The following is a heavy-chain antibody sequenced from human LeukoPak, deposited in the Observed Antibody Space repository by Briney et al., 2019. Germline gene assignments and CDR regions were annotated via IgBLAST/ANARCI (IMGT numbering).Heavy chain of an antibody. J-gene: IGHJ4*02. Sequence: SVKVSCKASGGTFSSYAISLVRQAPGQGLEWMGRIIPILGIANYAQKFQGRVTITADKYTSTAYMELSSLRSEDTAVYYCARAEAKQWLVHRGFWFDYWGQGTLVTISS. V-gene: IGHV1-69*04. CDR3: ARAEAKQWLVHRGFWFDY. CDR2: IIPILGIA. CDR1: GGTFSSYA. D-gene: IGHD6-19*01.